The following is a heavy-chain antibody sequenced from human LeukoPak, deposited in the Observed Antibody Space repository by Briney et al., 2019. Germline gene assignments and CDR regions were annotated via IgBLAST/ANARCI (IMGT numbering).Heavy chain of an antibody. D-gene: IGHD1-7*01. V-gene: IGHV3-30-3*01. CDR1: GFTFSSYA. Sequence: GRSLRLSCAASGFTFSSYAMHWVRQAPGKGLEWVAVISYDGSNKYYADSVKGRFTISRDNSKNTLYLQMNSLRAEDTAVYYCARGPAYNWNYPLDYWGQGTLVTVSS. J-gene: IGHJ4*02. CDR3: ARGPAYNWNYPLDY. CDR2: ISYDGSNK.